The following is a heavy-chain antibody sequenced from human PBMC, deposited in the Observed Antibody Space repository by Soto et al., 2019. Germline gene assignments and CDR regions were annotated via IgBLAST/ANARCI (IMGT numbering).Heavy chain of an antibody. Sequence: QLQLVESGGGVVQPGRSLRLSCVASGFTFSSYGMHWVRQAPGKGLEWLAAISHVGSNKYYADSVKGQFTISRDRPKNPLDLQMNSLRLEDTAIPDWAKHLRSYLSAYDFGAGGMDVWGQGTTVTVSS. CDR2: ISHVGSNK. CDR1: GFTFSSYG. CDR3: AKHLRSYLSAYDFGAGGMDV. D-gene: IGHD3-3*01. V-gene: IGHV3-30*18. J-gene: IGHJ6*02.